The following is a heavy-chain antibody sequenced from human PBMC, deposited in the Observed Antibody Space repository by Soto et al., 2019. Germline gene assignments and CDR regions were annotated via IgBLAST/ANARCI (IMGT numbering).Heavy chain of an antibody. D-gene: IGHD6-25*01. CDR3: ARVYPGTGWPFHYYGMDV. Sequence: GGSLRLSCVASEFNFSNYWMSWVRQAPGKGLEWVANIKQDGSEKYYVDSVKGRFTISRDNAENSLYLQMNSLRAEDTALYYCARVYPGTGWPFHYYGMDVWGQGTTVTVSS. V-gene: IGHV3-7*01. CDR1: EFNFSNYW. J-gene: IGHJ6*02. CDR2: IKQDGSEK.